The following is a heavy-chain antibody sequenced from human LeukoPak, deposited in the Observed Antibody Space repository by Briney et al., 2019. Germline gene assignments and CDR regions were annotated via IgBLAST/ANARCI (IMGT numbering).Heavy chain of an antibody. CDR2: ISGSGGST. CDR3: AKDRVGATRGEHY. CDR1: GFTFRSYA. J-gene: IGHJ4*02. D-gene: IGHD1-26*01. Sequence: GGSLRLSCAASGFTFRSYAMSWVRQAPGKGLEWVSAISGSGGSTYYADSVKGRFTISRDNSKNTLYLQMNSLRAEDTAVYYCAKDRVGATRGEHYWGQGTLVTVSS. V-gene: IGHV3-23*01.